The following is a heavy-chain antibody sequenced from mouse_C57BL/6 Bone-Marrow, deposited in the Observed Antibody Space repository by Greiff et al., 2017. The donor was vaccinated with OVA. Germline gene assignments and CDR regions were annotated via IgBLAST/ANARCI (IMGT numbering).Heavy chain of an antibody. Sequence: QVQLQQPGAELVMPGASVKLSCKASGYTFTSYWMHWVKQRPGQGLEWIGEIDPSDSYTNYNQKFKDKSTLTVDKSSSTAYMQLSSLTSEDSAVYYCARDDYDAWFAYWGQGTLVTVSA. J-gene: IGHJ3*01. CDR3: ARDDYDAWFAY. CDR1: GYTFTSYW. V-gene: IGHV1-69*01. CDR2: IDPSDSYT. D-gene: IGHD2-4*01.